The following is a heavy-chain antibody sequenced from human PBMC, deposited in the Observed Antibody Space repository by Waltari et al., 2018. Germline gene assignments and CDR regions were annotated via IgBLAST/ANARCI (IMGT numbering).Heavy chain of an antibody. CDR3: ARGPDSSGYYYYYYMYV. V-gene: IGHV4-34*01. CDR1: GGSFSGYY. CDR2: INHSGST. Sequence: QVQLQQWGAGLLKPSETLSLTCAVYGGSFSGYYWSWIRQPPGKGLEWIGEINHSGSTNYNPSLKSRVTISVDTSKNQFSLKLSSVTAADTAVYYCARGPDSSGYYYYYYMYVWGKGTTVTVSS. D-gene: IGHD3-22*01. J-gene: IGHJ6*03.